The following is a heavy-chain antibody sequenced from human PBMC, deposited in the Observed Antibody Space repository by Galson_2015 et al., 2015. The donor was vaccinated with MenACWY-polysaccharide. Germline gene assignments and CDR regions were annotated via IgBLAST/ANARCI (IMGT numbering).Heavy chain of an antibody. Sequence: SLRLSCAASGFTFSNFWMSWVRQAPGKELEWVASIKQDGSEKYLVDSVKGRFTISRDNAENSLFLQMNSLRAEDTALYYCARTRPNDYWSAFDLWGQGALVTVSS. V-gene: IGHV3-7*03. CDR3: ARTRPNDYWSAFDL. J-gene: IGHJ4*02. D-gene: IGHD3-3*01. CDR2: IKQDGSEK. CDR1: GFTFSNFW.